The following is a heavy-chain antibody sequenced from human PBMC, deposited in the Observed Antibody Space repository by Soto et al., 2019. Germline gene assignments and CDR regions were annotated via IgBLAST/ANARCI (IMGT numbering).Heavy chain of an antibody. CDR2: IYYRGNT. CDR1: GGSISSSY. V-gene: IGHV4-59*01. CDR3: GRYAGYVHS. J-gene: IGHJ4*02. Sequence: SETLSLTCTVSGGSISSSYWSWIRQPPGRGLEWIGDIYYRGNTNYNPSLESRVTISIDTSKKQFSLKVTSVTAADTAVYFCGRYAGYVHSCGQGPLVTVSS. D-gene: IGHD2-15*01.